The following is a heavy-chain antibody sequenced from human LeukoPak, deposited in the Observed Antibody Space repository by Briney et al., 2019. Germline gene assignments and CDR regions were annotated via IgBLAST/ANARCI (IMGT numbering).Heavy chain of an antibody. CDR1: GYTFTGYY. V-gene: IGHV1-8*03. Sequence: ASVKVSCKASGYTFTGYYMHWVRQAPGQGLEWMGWMNPNSGNTGYAQKFQGRVTITRNTSISTAYMELSSLRSEGTAVYYCARAGSSGYYYYYYYYYMDVWGKGTTVTVSS. J-gene: IGHJ6*03. CDR3: ARAGSSGYYYYYYYYYMDV. CDR2: MNPNSGNT. D-gene: IGHD3-22*01.